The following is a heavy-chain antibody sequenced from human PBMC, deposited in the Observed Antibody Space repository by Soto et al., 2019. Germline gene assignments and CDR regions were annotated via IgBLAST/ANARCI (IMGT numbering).Heavy chain of an antibody. J-gene: IGHJ6*02. CDR3: AAAGITIFGVVSFGDYYYGMDV. CDR1: GFTFTSSA. CDR2: IVVGSGNT. Sequence: GASVKVSCKASGFTFTSSAVQWVRQARGQRLEWIGWIVVGSGNTNYAQKFQERVTITRDMSTSTAYMELSSLRSEDTAVYYCAAAGITIFGVVSFGDYYYGMDVWGQGTTVTVSS. D-gene: IGHD3-3*01. V-gene: IGHV1-58*01.